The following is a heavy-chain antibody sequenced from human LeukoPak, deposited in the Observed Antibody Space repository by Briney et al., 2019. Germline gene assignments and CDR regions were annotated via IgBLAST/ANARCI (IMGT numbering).Heavy chain of an antibody. J-gene: IGHJ5*02. CDR3: ARPIPNNYFDP. CDR1: GGSISNYY. D-gene: IGHD2-2*02. CDR2: IYYSGST. Sequence: SETLSLTCTVSGGSISNYYWSWIRQPPGKGLECIGYIYYSGSTDYNPSLKSRVTISVDTSKNQFSLQLSSVTAADTAVYYCARPIPNNYFDPWGQGTLVTVSS. V-gene: IGHV4-59*08.